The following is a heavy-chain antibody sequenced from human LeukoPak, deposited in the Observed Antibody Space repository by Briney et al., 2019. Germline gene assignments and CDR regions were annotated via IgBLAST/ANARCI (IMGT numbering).Heavy chain of an antibody. V-gene: IGHV4-39*01. D-gene: IGHD2-2*01. J-gene: IGHJ5*01. CDR3: VRHDGRGGAAMGAFDS. CDR1: AGSFISSSHH. CDR2: VYYGRTT. Sequence: SETLSLTCTVSAGSFISSSHHWGWIRQPPGKGLEWIGTVYYGRTTYYNPSLDGRVTISLDTSANHFSLQLNSVTAADTAVYYCVRHDGRGGAAMGAFDSWGQGSLVTVSS.